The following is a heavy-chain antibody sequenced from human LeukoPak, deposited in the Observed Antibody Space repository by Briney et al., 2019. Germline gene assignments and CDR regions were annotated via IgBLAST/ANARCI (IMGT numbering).Heavy chain of an antibody. Sequence: GGSLRLSCAASGFTFSDYYMSWIRQAQGKGLGWVSYISSSGSTIYYADSVKGRFTISRDNAKNSLYLQMNSLRAEDTAVYYCARVAGSGWSGADYWGQGTLVTVSS. CDR1: GFTFSDYY. CDR2: ISSSGSTI. D-gene: IGHD6-19*01. CDR3: ARVAGSGWSGADY. J-gene: IGHJ4*02. V-gene: IGHV3-11*04.